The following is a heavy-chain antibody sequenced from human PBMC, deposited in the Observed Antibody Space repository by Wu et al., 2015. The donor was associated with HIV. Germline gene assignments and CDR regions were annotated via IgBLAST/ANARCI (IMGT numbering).Heavy chain of an antibody. Sequence: QVVLVQSGAEVKKPGASVKVSCKASGYDFSKYYLHWVRQAPGQGLEWMGIIDPATGSSKYAQKFQDRVTMTRDPSTNTVYMEVTNLTSDDTAVYSCARGKLSGLEFFPHVGQGTLVTVSS. CDR1: GYDFSKYY. CDR2: IDPATGSS. D-gene: IGHD3-3*01. V-gene: IGHV1-46*01. CDR3: ARGKLSGLEFFPH. J-gene: IGHJ1*01.